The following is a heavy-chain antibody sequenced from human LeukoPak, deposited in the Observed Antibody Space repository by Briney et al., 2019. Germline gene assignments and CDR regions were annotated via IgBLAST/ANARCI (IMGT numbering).Heavy chain of an antibody. Sequence: SETLSLTCTVSGGSISSGSYYWSWIRQPAGKGLEWIGRIYTSGSTNYNPSLKSRVTISVDTSKNQFSLKLSSVTAVDTAVYYCARGRSSSWFYWGQGTLVTVSS. D-gene: IGHD6-13*01. CDR1: GGSISSGSYY. J-gene: IGHJ4*02. CDR2: IYTSGST. CDR3: ARGRSSSWFY. V-gene: IGHV4-61*02.